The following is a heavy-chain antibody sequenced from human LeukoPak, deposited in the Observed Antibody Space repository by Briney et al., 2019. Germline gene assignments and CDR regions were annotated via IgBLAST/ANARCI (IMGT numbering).Heavy chain of an antibody. CDR1: GYTFTGYH. Sequence: ASVKVSCKASGYTFTGYHMHWVRQAPGQGLEWMGWIAPNSGGTNYEQKFQGRFTMTRDTSVSTAYMEVSRLTSDDTAVYYCAREYSSSSGRLYDYWGQGTLVTVSS. V-gene: IGHV1-2*02. CDR3: AREYSSSSGRLYDY. J-gene: IGHJ4*02. D-gene: IGHD6-6*01. CDR2: IAPNSGGT.